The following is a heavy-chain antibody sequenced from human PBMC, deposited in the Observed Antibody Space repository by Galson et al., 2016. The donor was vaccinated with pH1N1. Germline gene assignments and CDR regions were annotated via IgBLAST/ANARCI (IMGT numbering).Heavy chain of an antibody. Sequence: PALVKPTQTLTLTCTFSGFSLSTSGMCVSWIRQPPGKALEWLALIDWDDNKYYSTSLKTRLTISKDTSKNQVALTMTNMDPVDTATYYCARNLYGDYSHYFDYWGQGTLVTVSS. J-gene: IGHJ4*02. V-gene: IGHV2-70*01. CDR2: IDWDDNK. CDR1: GFSLSTSGMC. CDR3: ARNLYGDYSHYFDY. D-gene: IGHD4-17*01.